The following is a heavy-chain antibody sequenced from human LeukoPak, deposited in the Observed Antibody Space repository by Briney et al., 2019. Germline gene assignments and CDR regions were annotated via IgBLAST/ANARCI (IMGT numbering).Heavy chain of an antibody. D-gene: IGHD3-22*01. CDR1: GGSISSSSYY. J-gene: IGHJ4*02. Sequence: SETLSLTCTVSGGSISSSSYYWGWIRQPPGKGLEWIVSIYYSGSTYYNPSLKSRVTISVDTSKNQFSLKLSSVTAADTAEYYCARQPSIYYDSSGYVDYWGQGTLVTVSS. CDR3: ARQPSIYYDSSGYVDY. V-gene: IGHV4-39*01. CDR2: IYYSGST.